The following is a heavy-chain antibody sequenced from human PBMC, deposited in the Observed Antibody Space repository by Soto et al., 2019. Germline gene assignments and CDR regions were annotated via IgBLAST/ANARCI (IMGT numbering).Heavy chain of an antibody. Sequence: PGGSLRLSCSASGFTFSNYVMQWVRQATGKGLEYVSLIDGDGSNTKYADSVRGSFTVSRDNSKSTLFLQMSSLRTDATAVYYCVKTRRFGQLVPRVHLGQGTLVTVSS. CDR1: GFTFSNYV. V-gene: IGHV3-64D*06. J-gene: IGHJ4*02. CDR2: IDGDGSNT. D-gene: IGHD6-6*01. CDR3: VKTRRFGQLVPRVH.